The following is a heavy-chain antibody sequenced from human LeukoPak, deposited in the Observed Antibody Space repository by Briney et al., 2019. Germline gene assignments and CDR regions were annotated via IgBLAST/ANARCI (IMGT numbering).Heavy chain of an antibody. CDR3: AGAITIFGVASFDI. D-gene: IGHD3-3*01. CDR1: GGSISSGSYY. J-gene: IGHJ3*02. V-gene: IGHV4-61*02. Sequence: SQTLSLTCTVSGGSISSGSYYWSWIRQPAGKGLEWIGRIYTSGSTNYNPSLKSRVTISVDTSKNQFSLKLSSVTAADTAVYYCAGAITIFGVASFDIWGQGTMVTVSS. CDR2: IYTSGST.